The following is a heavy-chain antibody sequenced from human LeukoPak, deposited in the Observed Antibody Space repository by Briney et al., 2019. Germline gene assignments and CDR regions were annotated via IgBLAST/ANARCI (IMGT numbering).Heavy chain of an antibody. D-gene: IGHD3-10*01. Sequence: GGSLRLSCAASGFTFSGYDMHWVRQPTGKGLEWVSGIGAAGDTYYLDSGKGRFTISRENAKSSLYLQMNSLRAADTAVYYCARLLHGSGSSFAFDVWGQGTMVTVSS. J-gene: IGHJ3*01. CDR2: IGAAGDT. V-gene: IGHV3-13*01. CDR1: GFTFSGYD. CDR3: ARLLHGSGSSFAFDV.